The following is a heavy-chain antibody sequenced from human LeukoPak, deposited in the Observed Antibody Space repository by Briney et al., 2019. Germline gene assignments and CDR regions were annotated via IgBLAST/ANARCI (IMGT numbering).Heavy chain of an antibody. V-gene: IGHV3-33*01. Sequence: AGGSLRLSCAASGFTFSSYGMHWVRQAPGKGLEWVAVIWYDGSNKYYADSVKGRFTISRDNSKNTLYLQMNSLRAEDTAVYYCATAGRSIAARDWGQGTLVTVSS. J-gene: IGHJ4*02. CDR3: ATAGRSIAARD. CDR1: GFTFSSYG. CDR2: IWYDGSNK. D-gene: IGHD6-6*01.